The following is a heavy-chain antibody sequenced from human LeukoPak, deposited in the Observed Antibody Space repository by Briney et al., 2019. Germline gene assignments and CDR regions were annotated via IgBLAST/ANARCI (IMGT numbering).Heavy chain of an antibody. CDR3: ASRVYYDSSGYYPTDAFDI. D-gene: IGHD3-22*01. CDR2: IRYDGSNK. CDR1: GFTFSSYG. Sequence: GGSLRLSCAASGFTFSSYGMHWVRQAPGKGLEWVAFIRYDGSNKYYADSVKGRFTISRDNSKNTLYLQMNSLRAEDTAVYNCASRVYYDSSGYYPTDAFDIWGQGTMVTVSS. V-gene: IGHV3-30*02. J-gene: IGHJ3*02.